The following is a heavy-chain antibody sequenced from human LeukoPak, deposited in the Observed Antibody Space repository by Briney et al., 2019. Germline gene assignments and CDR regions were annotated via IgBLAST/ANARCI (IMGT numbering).Heavy chain of an antibody. CDR1: GYSIRSGFY. CDR3: ARGRRRLPFLFDY. V-gene: IGHV4-38-2*02. D-gene: IGHD5-24*01. CDR2: IYHSGIT. J-gene: IGHJ4*02. Sequence: PSETLSLTCTVSGYSIRSGFYWGWIRQPPGKGLEWIGNIYHSGITYYTPSLKSRVTISVDTSKNQFYLKLSSVTAADTAVYYCARGRRRLPFLFDYWGQGALVTVSS.